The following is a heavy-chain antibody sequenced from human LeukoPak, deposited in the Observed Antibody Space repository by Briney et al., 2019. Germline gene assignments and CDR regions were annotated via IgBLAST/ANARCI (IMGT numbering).Heavy chain of an antibody. CDR1: GYTVTSYD. CDR2: MNPNSGNT. D-gene: IGHD3-10*01. V-gene: IGHV1-8*01. CDR3: ARGRRLWFGELSNWFDP. J-gene: IGHJ5*02. Sequence: ASGEVSGNASGYTVTSYDIKWGRQAAGQGLEGRGWMNPNSGNTGYGQEFQGRGTMTRNTSISTAYMELSSLRSEDTAVYYCARGRRLWFGELSNWFDPWGQGTLVTVSS.